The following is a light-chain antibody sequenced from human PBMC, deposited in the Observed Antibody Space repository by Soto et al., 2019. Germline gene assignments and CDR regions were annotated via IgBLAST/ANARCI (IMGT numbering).Light chain of an antibody. J-gene: IGLJ2*01. V-gene: IGLV2-14*01. CDR2: EVT. Sequence: QSALTQPASVSGSPGQSITISCTGTSSDVGGHNFVSWYQQHPGKAPKLMIYEVTNRLSGLSNRVSGSKSGNTASLTISGLQAEDEADYYCSSYTSSSTLVVFGGGTKLTVL. CDR1: SSDVGGHNF. CDR3: SSYTSSSTLVV.